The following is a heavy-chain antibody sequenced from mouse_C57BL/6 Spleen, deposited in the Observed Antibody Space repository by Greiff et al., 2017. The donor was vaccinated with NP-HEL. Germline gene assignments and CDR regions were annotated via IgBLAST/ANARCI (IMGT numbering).Heavy chain of an antibody. CDR2: LNPGSGGT. J-gene: IGHJ1*03. V-gene: IGHV1-54*01. CDR3: ARSYGSSYRYFDV. D-gene: IGHD1-1*01. Sequence: VQLQQSGAELVRPGTSVKVSCKASGYAFTNYLIEWVKQRPGQGLEWIGVLNPGSGGTNYNEKFKGKATLTAAQSSSTAYMQLSSLTSEDSAVYFCARSYGSSYRYFDVWGTGTTVTVSS. CDR1: GYAFTNYL.